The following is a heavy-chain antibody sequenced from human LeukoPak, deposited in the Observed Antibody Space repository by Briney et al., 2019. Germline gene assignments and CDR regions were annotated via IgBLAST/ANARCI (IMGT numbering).Heavy chain of an antibody. CDR3: ARHVVAVGFDY. CDR1: RFTFSKYT. J-gene: IGHJ4*02. V-gene: IGHV3-21*01. D-gene: IGHD3-22*01. CDR2: ISSSSSYI. Sequence: GGSLRLSCAASRFTFSKYTMNWVRRAPGKGLEWVSSISSSSSYIYYADSVKGRFTISRDNAKNSLYLQMNSLRAEDTAVYYCARHVVAVGFDYWGQGTLVTVSS.